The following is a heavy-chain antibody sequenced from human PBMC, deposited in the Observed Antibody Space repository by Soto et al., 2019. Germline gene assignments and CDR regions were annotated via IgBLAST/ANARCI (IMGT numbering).Heavy chain of an antibody. J-gene: IGHJ6*02. CDR2: ISSSSSYI. D-gene: IGHD3-9*01. CDR3: AREFKRDWLSDYYGMDV. V-gene: IGHV3-21*01. Sequence: GGSLRLSCAASGFTFSSYSMNWVRQAPGKGLEWVSSISSSSSYIYYADSVKGRFTISRDNAKNSLYLQMNSLRAEDTAVYYCAREFKRDWLSDYYGMDVWGQGTTVTVSS. CDR1: GFTFSSYS.